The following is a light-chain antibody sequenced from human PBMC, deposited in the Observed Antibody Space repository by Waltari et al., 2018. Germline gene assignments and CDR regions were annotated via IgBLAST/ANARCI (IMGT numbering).Light chain of an antibody. CDR3: QSYDSSLSGYI. Sequence: QSVLTQPPSVSGAPGQTVTISCTGSSSNIGAGYDVHWYQQFPGTAPKLLIYGNINRPSVVPDRFSVSKSGTSASLAITGLKAEDEADYYCQSYDSSLSGYIFGPVTTVTVL. V-gene: IGLV1-40*01. CDR1: SSNIGAGYD. J-gene: IGLJ1*01. CDR2: GNI.